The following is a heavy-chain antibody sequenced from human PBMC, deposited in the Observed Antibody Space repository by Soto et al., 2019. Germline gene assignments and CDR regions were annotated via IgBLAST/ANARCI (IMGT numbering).Heavy chain of an antibody. V-gene: IGHV1-18*01. CDR3: ARDPPYSSGWYAGFDP. D-gene: IGHD6-19*01. Sequence: QVQLVQSGAEVKKPGASVKVSCKASGYTFTSYGISWVRQAPGQGLEWMGWISAYNGNTNYAQKLQGRVTMTTDTSTSTAYIELRRLRSDDTAVYYCARDPPYSSGWYAGFDPWGQGTLVTVSS. CDR2: ISAYNGNT. J-gene: IGHJ5*02. CDR1: GYTFTSYG.